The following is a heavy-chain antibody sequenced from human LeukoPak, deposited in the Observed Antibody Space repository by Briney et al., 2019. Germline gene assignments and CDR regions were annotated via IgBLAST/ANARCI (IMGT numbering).Heavy chain of an antibody. CDR1: GFTFKTYT. Sequence: GGSLRLSCAASGFTFKTYTMHWVRQAPGMGLEWVSSISSSSSYIFYADSVKGRFTISRDDAKNSLYLQMNSLRAEDTAVYYCARDRDDFWSGYYNDYWGQGTLVTVSS. D-gene: IGHD3-3*01. CDR2: ISSSSSYI. J-gene: IGHJ4*02. CDR3: ARDRDDFWSGYYNDY. V-gene: IGHV3-21*01.